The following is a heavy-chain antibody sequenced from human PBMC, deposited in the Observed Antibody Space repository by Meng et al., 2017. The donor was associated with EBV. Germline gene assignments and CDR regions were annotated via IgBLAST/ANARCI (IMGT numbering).Heavy chain of an antibody. V-gene: IGHV1-46*01. D-gene: IGHD6-13*01. CDR1: GYTFTSYY. CDR2: INPSGGST. CDR3: ARNGIAAWGWFDP. J-gene: IGHJ5*02. Sequence: GQLVQLGAEVKKTGASVDVSCKASGYTFTSYYMHWVRQAPGQGLEWMGIINPSGGSTSYAQKFQGRVTMTRDTSTSTVYMELSSLRSEDTAVYYCARNGIAAWGWFDPWGQGTLVTVSS.